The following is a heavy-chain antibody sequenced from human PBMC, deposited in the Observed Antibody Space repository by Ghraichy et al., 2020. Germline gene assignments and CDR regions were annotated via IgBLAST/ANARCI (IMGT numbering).Heavy chain of an antibody. CDR2: ISPYSGHT. CDR1: GYSFTTYG. J-gene: IGHJ5*02. Sequence: ASVKVSCKASGYSFTTYGISWVRLAPGRGPEWMVWISPYSGHTKYVEKFQGRVTMTIDTSASTTYMELRSLTSDDTAVYYCARGDGLSWFDPWGQGTLVTVSS. D-gene: IGHD5-24*01. V-gene: IGHV1-18*04. CDR3: ARGDGLSWFDP.